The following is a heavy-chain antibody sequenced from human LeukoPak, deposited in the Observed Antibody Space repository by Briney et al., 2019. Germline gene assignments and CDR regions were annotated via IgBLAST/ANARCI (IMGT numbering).Heavy chain of an antibody. J-gene: IGHJ4*02. CDR2: IYPGDSDT. CDR3: AVKPGYTGSWGTFDS. V-gene: IGHV5-51*01. Sequence: GESLKISCNASGYRFTNYWIGWVRQMAGKGLEWMGSIYPGDSDTRYSPSFQGQVTISADKSISTAYLQWSSLKASDTAMYYCAVKPGYTGSWGTFDSWGQGTLVTVSS. D-gene: IGHD1-26*01. CDR1: GYRFTNYW.